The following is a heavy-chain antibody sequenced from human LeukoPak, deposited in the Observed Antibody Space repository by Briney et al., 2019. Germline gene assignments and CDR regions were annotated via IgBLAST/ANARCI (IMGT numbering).Heavy chain of an antibody. D-gene: IGHD3-10*01. Sequence: PGGSLRLSCAASGFTFSSYGMNWVRQAPGKGLEWVAVISYDGSNKYYADSVKGRFTISRDNSKNTLYLQMSSLRAEDTAVYYCAKVGLVYYGSGSATYFDYWGQGTLVTVSS. CDR3: AKVGLVYYGSGSATYFDY. J-gene: IGHJ4*02. CDR2: ISYDGSNK. V-gene: IGHV3-30*18. CDR1: GFTFSSYG.